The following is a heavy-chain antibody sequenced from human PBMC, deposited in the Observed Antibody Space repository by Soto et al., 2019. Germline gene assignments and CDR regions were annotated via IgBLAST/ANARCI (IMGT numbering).Heavy chain of an antibody. V-gene: IGHV1-69*01. CDR2: IIPIPGTA. J-gene: IGHJ6*02. Sequence: QVQLVQSGAEVKKPGSSVKVSCKASGGTFGSYAISWVRQAPGQGLEWRGGIIPIPGTANYAQKFQGRVKMAADESTSTAYMELSSLRSEDTAVYYCARSQGSSTSLEIYYYYYYGMDVWGQGTTVTVSS. D-gene: IGHD2-2*01. CDR1: GGTFGSYA. CDR3: ARSQGSSTSLEIYYYYYYGMDV.